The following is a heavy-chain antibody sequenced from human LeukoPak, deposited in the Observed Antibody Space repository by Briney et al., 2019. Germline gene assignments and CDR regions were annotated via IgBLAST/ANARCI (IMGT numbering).Heavy chain of an antibody. CDR1: GFTFSPVW. CDR2: INQDGSDM. CDR3: ARDFPGIGRGTFDF. J-gene: IGHJ3*01. Sequence: GGSLRLSCAASGFTFSPVWMHWVRQAPGKGLEWVAKINQDGSDMYYVDSVKGRFFVSRDNARNLVYLQMNSLRVDDTAVYYCARDFPGIGRGTFDFWGQGTIIIVSS. D-gene: IGHD3-10*01. V-gene: IGHV3-7*03.